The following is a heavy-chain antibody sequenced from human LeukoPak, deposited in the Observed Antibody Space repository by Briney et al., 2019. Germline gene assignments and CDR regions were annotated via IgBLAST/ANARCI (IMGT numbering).Heavy chain of an antibody. CDR3: ARVAGSYSIRPFDF. D-gene: IGHD1-26*01. CDR2: IRLSDGYT. V-gene: IGHV3-23*01. J-gene: IGHJ4*02. Sequence: PGGSLRLSCAASGFTFDNYAMTWVRQAPGKGLEWVSAIRLSDGYTYYADSVQGHFIISRDTSKNTVSLQMNSLTGDDTALYYCARVAGSYSIRPFDFWGQGTVVIVSS. CDR1: GFTFDNYA.